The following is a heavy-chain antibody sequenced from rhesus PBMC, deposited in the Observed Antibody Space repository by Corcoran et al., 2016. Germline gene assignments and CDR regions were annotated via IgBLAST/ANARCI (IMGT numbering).Heavy chain of an antibody. CDR3: ARLGWEPRT. CDR1: GASISSYW. CDR2: INGNSGST. J-gene: IGHJ1*01. D-gene: IGHD1-44*01. V-gene: IGHV4-80*01. Sequence: QVQLQESGPGLVKPSETLSLTCAVSGASISSYWWSWIRQPPGKGLEWIGEINGNSGSTYYNPSLKSRVTISKDASKNQFSLKLSSVTAADTAVYYCARLGWEPRTWGQGALVTVSS.